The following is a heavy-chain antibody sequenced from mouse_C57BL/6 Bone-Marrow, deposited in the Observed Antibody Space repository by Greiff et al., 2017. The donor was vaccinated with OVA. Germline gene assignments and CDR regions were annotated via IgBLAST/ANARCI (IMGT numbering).Heavy chain of an antibody. CDR3: ARHGGYYVGFAY. J-gene: IGHJ3*01. D-gene: IGHD2-3*01. Sequence: DVQLVESGGGLVQPGGSLKLSCAASGFTFSDYYMYWVRQTPEKRLEWVAYISNGGGSTYYPDTVKGRFTIYSDNAKNTLYLQMSRLKSEDTAMYYCARHGGYYVGFAYWGQGTLVTVSA. V-gene: IGHV5-12*01. CDR1: GFTFSDYY. CDR2: ISNGGGST.